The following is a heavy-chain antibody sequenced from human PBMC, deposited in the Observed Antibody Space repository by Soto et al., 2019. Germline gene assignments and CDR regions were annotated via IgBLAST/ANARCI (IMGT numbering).Heavy chain of an antibody. J-gene: IGHJ5*02. V-gene: IGHV4-34*02. Sequence: QVHLQQWGAGLLKPSETLSLTCAVYGESFIGYYWTWIRQPPGKGLEWIGEINHRGSTNYNPSLKRRVTISIDTSQNQFSLKLTSVTAADKSVYYCASTDIVNTNWFDPWGQGTLVTGSS. CDR1: GESFIGYY. CDR3: ASTDIVNTNWFDP. CDR2: INHRGST. D-gene: IGHD5-12*01.